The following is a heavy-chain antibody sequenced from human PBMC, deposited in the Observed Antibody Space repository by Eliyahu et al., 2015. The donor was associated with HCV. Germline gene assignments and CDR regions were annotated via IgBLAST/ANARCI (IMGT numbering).Heavy chain of an antibody. CDR3: AKVVRNYYHMDV. V-gene: IGHV3-30*18. D-gene: IGHD1-26*01. CDR1: GFTISXHH. J-gene: IGHJ6*02. Sequence: QVQLVESGGGVVQPGTSLRLSCAASGFTISXHHMLWVRXAPGXGLXWVAAILYDGSKKXYADXVNGRFVISRDNSNNTLYLRMNNVRGDDTAMYYCAKVVRNYYHMDVWGQGTTVTVSS. CDR2: ILYDGSKK.